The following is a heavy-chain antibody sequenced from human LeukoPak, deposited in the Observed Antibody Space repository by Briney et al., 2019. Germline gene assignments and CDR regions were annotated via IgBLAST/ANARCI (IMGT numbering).Heavy chain of an antibody. CDR3: ARVVATAGNNWFDP. Sequence: TLSLTCAVSGDSISSGGYSWSWIRQTPGKGLEWIAYIHYSGSIYNTPSLKTRLSISIDTSKNQFSLKLNSVTAADTAVYYCARVVATAGNNWFDPWGQGTLVTVSS. CDR2: IHYSGSI. V-gene: IGHV4-30-4*07. D-gene: IGHD6-13*01. J-gene: IGHJ5*02. CDR1: GDSISSGGYS.